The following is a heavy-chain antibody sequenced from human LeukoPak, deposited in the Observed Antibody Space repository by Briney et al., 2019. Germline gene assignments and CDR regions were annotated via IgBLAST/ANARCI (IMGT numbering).Heavy chain of an antibody. Sequence: SVKVSCKASGGSFTFTSHAISWVRQAPGQGLEWVGGLIPIYGSANYAQKFQGRVTITSDESTRTVYMELSSLRPEDSAVYYCAGFFYDNSGDAFDIWGQGTMVTVSS. CDR1: GGSFTFTSHA. V-gene: IGHV1-69*13. CDR2: LIPIYGSA. CDR3: AGFFYDNSGDAFDI. J-gene: IGHJ3*02. D-gene: IGHD3-22*01.